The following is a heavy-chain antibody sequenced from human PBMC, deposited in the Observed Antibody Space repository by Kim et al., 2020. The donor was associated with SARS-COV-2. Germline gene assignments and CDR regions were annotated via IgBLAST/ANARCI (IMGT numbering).Heavy chain of an antibody. CDR3: ARQITLIRGFHP. V-gene: IGHV4-59*08. Sequence: NYPPSLKHRLTISLDTSKTHFSLKLSSVTAADTALYYCARQITLIRGFHPWGQGTLVTVSS. J-gene: IGHJ5*02. D-gene: IGHD3-10*01.